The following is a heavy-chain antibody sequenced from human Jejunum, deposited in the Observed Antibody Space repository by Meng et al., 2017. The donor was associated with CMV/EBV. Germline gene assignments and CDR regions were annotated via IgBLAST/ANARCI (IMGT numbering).Heavy chain of an antibody. J-gene: IGHJ4*02. CDR3: ARAYCLSTVCQPGY. Sequence: ASGYTFSNYAMHGGNQTPGNGLEWVTVISKDGAEKTYTISVKSRITISRDKAKNTLYLQVSSLRAEDTAVYYCARAYCLSTVCQPGYWGQGTLVTVSS. CDR1: GYTFSNYA. V-gene: IGHV3-30*04. CDR2: ISKDGAEK. D-gene: IGHD2-2*01.